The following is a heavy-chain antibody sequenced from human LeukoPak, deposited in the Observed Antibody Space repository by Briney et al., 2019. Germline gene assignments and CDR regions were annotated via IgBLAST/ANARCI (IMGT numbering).Heavy chain of an antibody. J-gene: IGHJ6*03. Sequence: TVGSPRLYCAASGFTFSNIAMSWVRQAPGKGLEWVSAISGSGGSTYYADSVKGRFTISRDNSKNTLYLQMNSLRAEDTAVYYCAKLAASSIYNYMDVWGKGTTVTVSS. V-gene: IGHV3-23*01. CDR1: GFTFSNIA. D-gene: IGHD2-15*01. CDR2: ISGSGGST. CDR3: AKLAASSIYNYMDV.